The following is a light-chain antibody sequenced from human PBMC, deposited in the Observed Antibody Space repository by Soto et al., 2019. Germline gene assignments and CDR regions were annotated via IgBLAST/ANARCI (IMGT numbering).Light chain of an antibody. CDR1: QSVSND. CDR2: YAS. J-gene: IGKJ4*01. V-gene: IGKV3-11*01. CDR3: PQRSSGPPT. Sequence: EIVLTQSPDTLSLSPGERATLSCRARQSVSNDLVWYHQKHGQAPRLVIYYASNRASGIPARFSGSGAWTAFTLNISSLEREDFAVYYCPQRSSGPPTFGGGTTGEFQ.